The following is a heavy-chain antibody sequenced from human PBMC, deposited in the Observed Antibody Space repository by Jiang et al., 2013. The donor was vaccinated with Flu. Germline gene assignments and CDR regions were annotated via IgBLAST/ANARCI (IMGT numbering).Heavy chain of an antibody. D-gene: IGHD1-26*01. CDR1: GFTFSSFA. J-gene: IGHJ6*02. CDR3: AKDWYSGNYRGYYCHGMDV. Sequence: QLVESGGGLVQPGGSLRLSCAASGFTFSSFAMSWLRQAPGKGLEWVSTFSGDGYTTHYAGSVKGRFTISRDSSKNTLYLQMNSLRAEDTAIYYCAKDWYSGNYRGYYCHGMDVWGQGTTVTVSS. V-gene: IGHV3-23*04. CDR2: FSGDGYTT.